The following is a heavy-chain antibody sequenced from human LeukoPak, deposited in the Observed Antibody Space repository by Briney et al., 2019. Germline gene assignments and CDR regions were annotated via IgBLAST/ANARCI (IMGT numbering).Heavy chain of an antibody. Sequence: GESLKIFCKGSGYSFTSSWIGWVRQMPGKGLEWMGIIYPGDSDTRYNPSFQGQVTIPADKSISTAYLQWSSLKASGTAMYYCARPGPTYYYGMDVWGQGTTVTVSS. CDR3: ARPGPTYYYGMDV. CDR1: GYSFTSSW. J-gene: IGHJ6*02. D-gene: IGHD4-17*01. V-gene: IGHV5-51*01. CDR2: IYPGDSDT.